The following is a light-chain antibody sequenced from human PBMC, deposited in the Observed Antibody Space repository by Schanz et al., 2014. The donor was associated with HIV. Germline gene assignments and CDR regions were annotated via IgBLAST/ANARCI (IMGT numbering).Light chain of an antibody. Sequence: EIVLTQSPVILSLSPGERATLSCRASQTVSSNSLGWYQQKRGQVPRLLIYSASRRANGIPDRVSGSGSGTDFTLTISRLEPEDYAMYYCQQYGSPPWTFGQGTKVQVK. CDR3: QQYGSPPWT. CDR1: QTVSSNS. V-gene: IGKV3-20*01. CDR2: SAS. J-gene: IGKJ1*01.